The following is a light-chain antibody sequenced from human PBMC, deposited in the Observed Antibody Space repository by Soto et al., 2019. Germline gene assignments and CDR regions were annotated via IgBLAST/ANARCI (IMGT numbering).Light chain of an antibody. CDR2: DAS. J-gene: IGKJ5*01. CDR1: QDISNY. V-gene: IGKV1-33*01. Sequence: DIQMTQSPSSLSASVGDRVTITCQASQDISNYLNWYQQKPGKAPKLPIYDASNLETGVPSRFSGSGSGTDFTFTISSLQPEDIATYYCQQYDNPPITFGQGTRLEIK. CDR3: QQYDNPPIT.